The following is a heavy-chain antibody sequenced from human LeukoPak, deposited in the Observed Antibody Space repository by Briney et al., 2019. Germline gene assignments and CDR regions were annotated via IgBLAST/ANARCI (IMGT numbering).Heavy chain of an antibody. Sequence: PSETLSLTCTVSGGSISSGGYYWSWIRQPAGKGLEWIGRIYSSGSTNYNPSLKSRVTMSVDTSKNQFSLQVSSVTAADTAIYYCAREYCRSTSCYTGPSFDYWGQGTLVTVSS. D-gene: IGHD2-2*02. J-gene: IGHJ4*02. CDR1: GGSISSGGYY. V-gene: IGHV4-61*02. CDR2: IYSSGST. CDR3: AREYCRSTSCYTGPSFDY.